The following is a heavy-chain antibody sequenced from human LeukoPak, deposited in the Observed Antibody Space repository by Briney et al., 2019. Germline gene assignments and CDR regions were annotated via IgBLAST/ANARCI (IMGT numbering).Heavy chain of an antibody. V-gene: IGHV3-48*02. CDR3: ARIGAGSSRDY. J-gene: IGHJ4*02. CDR2: ISISSTTI. D-gene: IGHD6-13*01. CDR1: GFTFSSYS. Sequence: PGGSLRLSCAASGFTFSSYSMNWVRQAPGKGLEWVSYISISSTTIYYADSVKGRFTISRDNAKNSLYLQMNSLSDEDTAVYYCARIGAGSSRDYWGQGTLVTVSS.